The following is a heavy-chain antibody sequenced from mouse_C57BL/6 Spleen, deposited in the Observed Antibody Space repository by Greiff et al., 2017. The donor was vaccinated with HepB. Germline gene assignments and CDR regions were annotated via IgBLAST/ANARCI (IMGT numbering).Heavy chain of an antibody. CDR3: TRRDYYGSHFDY. CDR2: IDPETGGT. Sequence: QVHVKQSGAELVRPGASVTLSCKASGYTFTDYEMHWVKQTPVHGLEWIGAIDPETGGTAYNQKFKGKAILTADKSSSTAYMELRSLTSEDSAVYYCTRRDYYGSHFDYWGQGTTLTVSS. D-gene: IGHD1-1*01. CDR1: GYTFTDYE. J-gene: IGHJ2*01. V-gene: IGHV1-15*01.